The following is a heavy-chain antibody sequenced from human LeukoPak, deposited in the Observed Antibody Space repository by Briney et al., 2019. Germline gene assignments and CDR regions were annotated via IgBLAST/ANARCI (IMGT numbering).Heavy chain of an antibody. J-gene: IGHJ3*02. V-gene: IGHV1-46*01. CDR3: AREDITMVRGAKNAFDI. CDR2: ITPSCCST. CDR1: GHTLTELS. D-gene: IGHD3-10*01. Sequence: GPSVKLSCKVSGHTLTELSMHWVRHACGQGFVGMRIITPSCCSTIYAQESQGRVTMSRDTSTSTVYLELSSLRSEYTAVYYCAREDITMVRGAKNAFDIWGQGKLVTVSS.